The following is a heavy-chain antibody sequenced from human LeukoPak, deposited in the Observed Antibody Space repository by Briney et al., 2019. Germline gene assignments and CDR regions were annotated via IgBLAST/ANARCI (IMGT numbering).Heavy chain of an antibody. D-gene: IGHD1-20*01. CDR2: IYPGDSDT. V-gene: IGHV5-51*01. Sequence: GESLKISCKGSGYTFTSYWIVWVRQMPGKGLEWMGIIYPGDSDTRYNPSFQGQVTISADKSISSAYLQWNSLKASDTSMYYCARLRDNWEDYWGQGTLVTVSS. CDR1: GYTFTSYW. CDR3: ARLRDNWEDY. J-gene: IGHJ4*02.